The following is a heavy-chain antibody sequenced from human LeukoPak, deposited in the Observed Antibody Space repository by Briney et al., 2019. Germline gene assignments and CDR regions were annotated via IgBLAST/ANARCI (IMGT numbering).Heavy chain of an antibody. Sequence: ASVKVSCKASGYTFTGYYMHWVRQAPGQGLEWMGWINPNSGGTNYAQKFQGRVTMTRDTSISTAYMELSRLRSDDTAVYYRARDRGGATDIGAVDYWGQGTLVTVSS. D-gene: IGHD1-26*01. CDR3: ARDRGGATDIGAVDY. CDR1: GYTFTGYY. V-gene: IGHV1-2*02. J-gene: IGHJ4*02. CDR2: INPNSGGT.